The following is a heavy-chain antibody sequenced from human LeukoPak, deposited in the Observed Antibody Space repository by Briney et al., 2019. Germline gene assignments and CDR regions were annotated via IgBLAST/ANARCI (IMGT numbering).Heavy chain of an antibody. CDR2: INPNSGGT. J-gene: IGHJ1*01. CDR1: GYTFTGYY. V-gene: IGHV1-2*02. CDR3: ARVLISSGWYNIGGSAEYFQH. D-gene: IGHD6-19*01. Sequence: GASVKVSCKASGYTFTGYYMHWVRQAPGQGLEWMGWINPNSGGTNYAQKFQGRVTMTRDTSISTAYMELSRLRSDDTAVYYCARVLISSGWYNIGGSAEYFQHWGQGTLVTVSS.